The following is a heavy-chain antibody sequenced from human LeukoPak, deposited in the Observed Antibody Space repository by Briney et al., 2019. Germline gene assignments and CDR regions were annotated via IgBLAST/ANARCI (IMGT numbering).Heavy chain of an antibody. CDR2: ISYDGSNK. J-gene: IGHJ5*02. CDR3: AKDLYGSGSLGWFDP. V-gene: IGHV3-30*18. Sequence: PGGSLRLSCAASGFTFSSYGMHWVRQAPGKGLEWVAVISYDGSNKYYADSVKGRFTISRDNSKNTLYLQMNSLRAEDTAVYYCAKDLYGSGSLGWFDPWGQGTLVTVSS. CDR1: GFTFSSYG. D-gene: IGHD3-10*01.